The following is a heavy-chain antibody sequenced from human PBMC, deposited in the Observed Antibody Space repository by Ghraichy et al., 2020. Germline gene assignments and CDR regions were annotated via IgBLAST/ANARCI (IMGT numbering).Heavy chain of an antibody. CDR1: GFTFSSYW. CDR2: INSDGSST. Sequence: GGSLRLSCAASGFTFSSYWMHWVRQAPGKGLVWVSGINSDGSSTTYADSVKGRFTFSRDNAKKTLYLQMNSLRAEDTAVYYCASLLRSVGATPNGFDIWGNGTMVTVSS. V-gene: IGHV3-74*01. CDR3: ASLLRSVGATPNGFDI. J-gene: IGHJ3*02. D-gene: IGHD1-26*01.